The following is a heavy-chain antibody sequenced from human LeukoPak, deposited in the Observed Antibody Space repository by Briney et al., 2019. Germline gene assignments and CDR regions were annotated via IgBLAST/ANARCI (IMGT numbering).Heavy chain of an antibody. Sequence: SETLSLTCTVSGGSISSGDYYWSWIRQPPGKGLEWIGYIYYSGSTYYNPSLKSRVTISVDTSKNQFSLKLSSVTAADTAVYYCARVTIVVPGADYWGQGTLVTVSS. D-gene: IGHD3-22*01. V-gene: IGHV4-30-4*01. CDR2: IYYSGST. CDR1: GGSISSGDYY. CDR3: ARVTIVVPGADY. J-gene: IGHJ4*02.